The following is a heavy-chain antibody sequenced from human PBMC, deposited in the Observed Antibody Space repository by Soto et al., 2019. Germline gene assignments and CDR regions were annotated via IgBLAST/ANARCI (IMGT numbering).Heavy chain of an antibody. V-gene: IGHV4-59*01. CDR2: MFYSGVA. CDR1: GGFLSKFY. Sequence: QVQLQESGPGLVEPSETLSLTCTVSGGFLSKFYWSWVRQTPEGGLEWIGYMFYSGVANYDPALKSRAAISLDMSKNQFSLKLSSVTAADTAVYYCARLGSEFNGHETTYYFDYWGRGTLVTVSS. CDR3: ARLGSEFNGHETTYYFDY. J-gene: IGHJ4*02. D-gene: IGHD2-8*01.